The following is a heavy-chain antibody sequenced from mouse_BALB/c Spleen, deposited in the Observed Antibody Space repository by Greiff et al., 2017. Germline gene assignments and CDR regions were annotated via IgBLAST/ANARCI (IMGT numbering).Heavy chain of an antibody. J-gene: IGHJ4*01. Sequence: QVQLQQSGAELAKPGASVKMSCKASGYTFPSYWMHWVKQRPGQGLEWIGYINPSTGYTEYNQKFKDKATLTADKSSSTAYMQLSSLTSEDSAVYYCARYYYGSSRMDYWGQGTSVTVSS. D-gene: IGHD1-1*01. CDR3: ARYYYGSSRMDY. CDR2: INPSTGYT. V-gene: IGHV1-7*01. CDR1: GYTFPSYW.